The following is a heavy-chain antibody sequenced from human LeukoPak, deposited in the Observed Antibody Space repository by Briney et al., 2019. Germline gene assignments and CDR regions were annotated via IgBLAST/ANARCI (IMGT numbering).Heavy chain of an antibody. Sequence: GGSLRLSCAASGFTFSSYWMHWVRQAPGKGLVWVSRINSDGSSTNYADSGKGRFTISRDNAKNTLYLQMNSLRAEETAVYYCARDLSEYGWFGELYYWGQGTLVTVSS. V-gene: IGHV3-74*01. D-gene: IGHD3-10*01. CDR1: GFTFSSYW. J-gene: IGHJ4*02. CDR2: INSDGSST. CDR3: ARDLSEYGWFGELYY.